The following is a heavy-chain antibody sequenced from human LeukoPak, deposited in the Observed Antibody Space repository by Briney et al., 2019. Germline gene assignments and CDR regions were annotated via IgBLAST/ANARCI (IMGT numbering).Heavy chain of an antibody. V-gene: IGHV2-5*02. J-gene: IGHJ4*02. CDR1: GFSLSTSGVG. CDR3: ANRRITAAGSYFDH. CDR2: IYWDDTK. D-gene: IGHD6-13*01. Sequence: SGPTLVKPTQTLTLTCTFSGFSLSTSGVGVGWIRQPPGKALEWLALIYWDDTKRYSPSLKSGLTVTKDTSKNQVVLTTTNMDPVGTATYYCANRRITAAGSYFDHWGQGTQVTVSS.